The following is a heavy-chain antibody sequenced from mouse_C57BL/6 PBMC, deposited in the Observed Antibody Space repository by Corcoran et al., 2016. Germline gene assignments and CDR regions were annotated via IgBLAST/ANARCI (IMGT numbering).Heavy chain of an antibody. J-gene: IGHJ4*01. CDR1: GFSLSTSGMG. Sequence: QVTLKESGPGILQSSQTLSLTCSFSGFSLSTSGMGVSWIRQPSGKGLEWLAHIYWDDDKRYNPSLKSRLTISKDTSRNQVFLKITSVDTADTATYYWARRGHDGYSVYAMDYWGQGTSVTVSS. CDR3: ARRGHDGYSVYAMDY. D-gene: IGHD2-3*01. CDR2: IYWDDDK. V-gene: IGHV8-12*01.